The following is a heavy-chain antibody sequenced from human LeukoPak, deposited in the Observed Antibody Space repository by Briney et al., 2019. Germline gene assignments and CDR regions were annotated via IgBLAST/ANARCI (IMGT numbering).Heavy chain of an antibody. D-gene: IGHD3-10*01. CDR2: ISPNSGGT. V-gene: IGHV1-2*02. CDR1: GYTFTSYY. Sequence: ASVKVSCKASGYTFTSYYMHWVRQAPGQGLEWMGWISPNSGGTNYAQKFQGRVTMTRDTSISTAYMELSRLKSDDTAVYYCARPGYGSGGNWFDPWGQGTLVIVSS. CDR3: ARPGYGSGGNWFDP. J-gene: IGHJ5*02.